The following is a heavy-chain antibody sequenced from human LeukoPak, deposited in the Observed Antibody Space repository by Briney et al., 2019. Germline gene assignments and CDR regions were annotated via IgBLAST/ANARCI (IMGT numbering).Heavy chain of an antibody. CDR1: GFTFSSYS. D-gene: IGHD7-27*01. CDR2: ISSSSSTI. J-gene: IGHJ5*02. V-gene: IGHV3-48*01. Sequence: PGRSLRLSCAASGFTFSSYSMNWVRQAPGKGLEWVSYISSSSSTIYYADSVKGRFTISRDNAKNSLYLQMNSLRAEDTAVYYCARMEVSNWGGIGGFDPRGQGTLVTVSS. CDR3: ARMEVSNWGGIGGFDP.